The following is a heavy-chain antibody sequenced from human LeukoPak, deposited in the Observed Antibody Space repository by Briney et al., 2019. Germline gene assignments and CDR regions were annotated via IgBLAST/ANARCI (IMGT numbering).Heavy chain of an antibody. Sequence: SETLSLTCTVSGGSISGDHWNWIRQPPGKGLEWIGYIYYSGSTNYNPSLKSRVTISEDTSKNQFSLQVRSVTAADTAVYYCGRGSGRYYYYGMDVWGQGTTVTVSS. V-gene: IGHV4-59*01. CDR2: IYYSGST. D-gene: IGHD7-27*01. J-gene: IGHJ6*02. CDR3: GRGSGRYYYYGMDV. CDR1: GGSISGDH.